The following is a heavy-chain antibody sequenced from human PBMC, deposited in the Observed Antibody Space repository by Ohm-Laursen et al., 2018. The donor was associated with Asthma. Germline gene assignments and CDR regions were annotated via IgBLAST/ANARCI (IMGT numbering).Heavy chain of an antibody. CDR2: IIPIFGTA. V-gene: IGHV1-69*01. CDR3: AKDITPRRVTPGYYYYGMDV. CDR1: GGTFSSYA. J-gene: IGHJ6*02. Sequence: SSVKVSCKASGGTFSSYAISWVRQAPGQGLEWMGGIIPIFGTANYAQKFQGRVTITADESTSTAYMELSSLRSEDTALYYCAKDITPRRVTPGYYYYGMDVWGQGTTVTVSS. D-gene: IGHD1-20*01.